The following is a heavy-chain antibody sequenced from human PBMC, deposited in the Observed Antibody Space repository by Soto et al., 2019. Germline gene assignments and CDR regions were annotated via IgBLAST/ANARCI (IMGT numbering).Heavy chain of an antibody. D-gene: IGHD3-9*01. Sequence: SETLSLTCTVSGGSISSSSYYWGWIRQPPGKGLEWIGNIYYSGSTNYNPSLKSRVTISVDTSKNQFSLKLSSVTAADTAVYYCAREVFVDDILTGYYYFDYWGQGTLVTVSS. CDR3: AREVFVDDILTGYYYFDY. V-gene: IGHV4-39*07. J-gene: IGHJ4*02. CDR1: GGSISSSSYY. CDR2: IYYSGST.